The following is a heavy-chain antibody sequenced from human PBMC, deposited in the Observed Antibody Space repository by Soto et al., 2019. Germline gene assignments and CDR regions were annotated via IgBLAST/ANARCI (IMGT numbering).Heavy chain of an antibody. V-gene: IGHV3-21*01. J-gene: IGHJ4*02. CDR1: GFTFSSYS. CDR2: ISSSSSYI. Sequence: GGSLRLSCAASGFTFSSYSMNWVRQAPGKGLEWVSSISSSSSYIYYADSVKGRFTISRDNAKNSLYLQMNSLRAEDTAVYYCARWAFDYGDYFDYWGQGPLVPAPS. D-gene: IGHD4-17*01. CDR3: ARWAFDYGDYFDY.